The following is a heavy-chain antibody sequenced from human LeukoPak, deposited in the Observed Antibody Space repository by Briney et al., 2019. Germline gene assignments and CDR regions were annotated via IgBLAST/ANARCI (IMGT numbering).Heavy chain of an antibody. J-gene: IGHJ4*02. V-gene: IGHV3-21*01. CDR2: ISSSSSYI. Sequence: GGSLRLSCAASGFTFSSYSMNWVRQAPGKWLEWVSSISSSSSYIYYADSVKGRFTISRDNAKNSLYLQMNSLRAEDTAVYYCARVFPEYYFDYWGQGTLVTVSS. CDR3: ARVFPEYYFDY. CDR1: GFTFSSYS. D-gene: IGHD3-3*01.